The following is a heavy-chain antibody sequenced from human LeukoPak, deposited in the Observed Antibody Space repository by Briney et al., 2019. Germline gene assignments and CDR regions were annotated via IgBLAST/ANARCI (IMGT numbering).Heavy chain of an antibody. CDR1: GGSFSGYY. CDR2: INHSGST. CDR3: ARCRYFDWLLSHNWFDP. Sequence: SETLSLTCAVYGGSFSGYYWSWIRQPPGKGLEWIGEINHSGSTNYNPSLKSRVTISVDTSKNQCSLKLSSVTAADTAVYYCARCRYFDWLLSHNWFDPWGQGTLVTVSS. D-gene: IGHD3-9*01. J-gene: IGHJ5*02. V-gene: IGHV4-34*01.